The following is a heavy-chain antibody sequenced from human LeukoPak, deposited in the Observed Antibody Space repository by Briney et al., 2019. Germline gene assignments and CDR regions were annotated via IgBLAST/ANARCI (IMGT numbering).Heavy chain of an antibody. CDR1: GGSFSGYY. CDR3: AREVATILGRVSDFDY. Sequence: SETLSLTCAVYGGSFSGYYWSWIRQPPGKGLEWIGEINHSGSTNYNPSLKSRVTISVDTSKNQFSLKLSSVTAADTAVYYCAREVATILGRVSDFDYWGQGTLVTVSS. V-gene: IGHV4-34*01. CDR2: INHSGST. J-gene: IGHJ4*02. D-gene: IGHD5-12*01.